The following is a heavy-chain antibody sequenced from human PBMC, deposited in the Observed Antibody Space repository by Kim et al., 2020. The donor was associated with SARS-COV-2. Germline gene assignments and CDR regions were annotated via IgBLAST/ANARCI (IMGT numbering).Heavy chain of an antibody. V-gene: IGHV3-23*01. J-gene: IGHJ4*02. D-gene: IGHD3-16*01. Sequence: AGSVEGRFTISRDNSKNTLYLQLNGLRVDDTAVYYCAKLGGSAYGYEYFDYWGRGTLVTVSS. CDR3: AKLGGSAYGYEYFDY.